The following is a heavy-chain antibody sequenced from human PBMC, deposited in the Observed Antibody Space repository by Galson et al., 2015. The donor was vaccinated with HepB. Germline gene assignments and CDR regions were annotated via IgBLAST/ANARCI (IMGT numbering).Heavy chain of an antibody. V-gene: IGHV3-13*05. Sequence: SLRLSCAASGFTFSSYDIHWVRQATGKGLEWVSAIGTAGDPYYPGSVKGRFTISRENAKNSLYLQMNSLRAGDTAVYYCARSPALAAAGARNYYGMDVWGQGTTVTVSS. J-gene: IGHJ6*02. CDR2: IGTAGDP. CDR3: ARSPALAAAGARNYYGMDV. D-gene: IGHD6-13*01. CDR1: GFTFSSYD.